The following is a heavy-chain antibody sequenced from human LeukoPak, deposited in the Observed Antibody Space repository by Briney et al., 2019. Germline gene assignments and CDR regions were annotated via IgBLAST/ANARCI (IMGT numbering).Heavy chain of an antibody. Sequence: GGSLGLSCAASGFTFSGYEMNWVRQAPGKGLEWVSYISSSGGTIYYADSVKGRFTISRDNAKNSLYLQMNSLRAEDTAVYYWARAVAVDYWGQGTLVTVSS. D-gene: IGHD6-19*01. CDR3: ARAVAVDY. CDR1: GFTFSGYE. J-gene: IGHJ4*02. CDR2: ISSSGGTI. V-gene: IGHV3-48*03.